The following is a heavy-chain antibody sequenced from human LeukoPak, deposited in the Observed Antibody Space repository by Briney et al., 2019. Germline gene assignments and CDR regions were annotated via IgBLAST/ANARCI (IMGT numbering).Heavy chain of an antibody. Sequence: GGSLRLSCAASGFTFSSYGMHWVRQAPGKGLEWVAFIRYDGSNKYYADSVKGRFTISRDNAKNSLYLQMNSLRAEDTAVYYCAISIAAPSWYFDLWGRGTLVTVSS. D-gene: IGHD6-13*01. CDR3: AISIAAPSWYFDL. CDR1: GFTFSSYG. CDR2: IRYDGSNK. J-gene: IGHJ2*01. V-gene: IGHV3-30*02.